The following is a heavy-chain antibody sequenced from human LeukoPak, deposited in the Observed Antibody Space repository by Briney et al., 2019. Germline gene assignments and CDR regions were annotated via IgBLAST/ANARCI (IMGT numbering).Heavy chain of an antibody. CDR1: GFTFSYFV. CDR3: ARDVKHYFGSGTYQ. Sequence: GGSLRLSCEASGFTFSYFVMHWVRQSPGKGLEYVAGIDTNEDMTYYGRSVKGRFTISRDNDKNTGYLQMDSLRPEDTAVYYCARDVKHYFGSGTYQWGRGALVTVSS. V-gene: IGHV3-64*01. CDR2: IDTNEDMT. J-gene: IGHJ4*02. D-gene: IGHD3-10*01.